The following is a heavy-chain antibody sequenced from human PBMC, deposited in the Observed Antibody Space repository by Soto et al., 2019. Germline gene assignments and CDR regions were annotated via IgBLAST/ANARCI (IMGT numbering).Heavy chain of an antibody. D-gene: IGHD4-17*01. Sequence: GGSLRLSCAASGFTFSDYYMSWIRQAPGKGLEWVSYISSSGSTIYYADSVKGRFTISGDNAKNSLYLQMNSLRAEDTAVYYCASYGDYPYYFDYWGQGTLVTVSS. CDR3: ASYGDYPYYFDY. J-gene: IGHJ4*02. CDR2: ISSSGSTI. V-gene: IGHV3-11*01. CDR1: GFTFSDYY.